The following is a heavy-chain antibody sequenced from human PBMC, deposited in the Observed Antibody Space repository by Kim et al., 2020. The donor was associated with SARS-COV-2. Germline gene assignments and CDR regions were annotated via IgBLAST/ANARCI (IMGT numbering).Heavy chain of an antibody. Sequence: ASVKVSCKASGYTFTSYAMNWVRQAPGQGLEWMGLLNTNTGNPTYAQGFTGRLLFSLDTSVSTAYLQISSLKAEDTDVYDCAIKYDGKAGVTVDSWGQGT. CDR3: AIKYDGKAGVTVDS. CDR1: GYTFTSYA. V-gene: IGHV7-4-1*02. D-gene: IGHD3-10*01. CDR2: LNTNTGNP. J-gene: IGHJ4*02.